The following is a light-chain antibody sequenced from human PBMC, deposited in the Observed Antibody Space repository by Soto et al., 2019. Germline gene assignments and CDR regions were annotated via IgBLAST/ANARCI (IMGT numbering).Light chain of an antibody. J-gene: IGKJ1*01. CDR3: QQYNNWPQWT. CDR1: QSVSSN. CDR2: GAS. V-gene: IGKV3-15*01. Sequence: EIVMTQSPATLSVSPGERATLSCRASQSVSSNLAWYQQKPGQAPRLLIYGASTRATGIPARFSGSGSGTEFTLSISSLESLDFAFYYCQQYNNWPQWTFGQGTKVEIK.